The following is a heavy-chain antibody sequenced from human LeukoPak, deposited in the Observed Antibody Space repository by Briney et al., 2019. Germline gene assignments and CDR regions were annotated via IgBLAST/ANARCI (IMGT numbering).Heavy chain of an antibody. J-gene: IGHJ5*02. CDR1: GGSISSYY. V-gene: IGHV4-59*01. CDR3: ARLELSYDYYDSSGFRFDP. CDR2: IYYSGST. D-gene: IGHD3-22*01. Sequence: PSETLSLTCTVFGGSISSYYWSWIRQPPGKGLEWIGYIYYSGSTNYNPSLKSRVAISVDTSKNQFSLKLSSVTAADTAVYYCARLELSYDYYDSSGFRFDPWGQGTLVTVSS.